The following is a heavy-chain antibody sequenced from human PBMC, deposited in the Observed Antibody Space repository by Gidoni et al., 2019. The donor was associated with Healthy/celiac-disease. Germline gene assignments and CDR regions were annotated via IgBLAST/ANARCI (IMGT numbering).Heavy chain of an antibody. CDR3: AKDRILCSGGSCYYNSYGMDV. V-gene: IGHV3-23*01. J-gene: IGHJ6*02. Sequence: EVQLLESGGGLVQPGGSLSLSCAASGITFSSHAMSWVRQAPGKGLEWVSAISGSGGSTYYADSVKGRFTISRDNSKNTLYLQMNSLRAEDTAVYYCAKDRILCSGGSCYYNSYGMDVWGQGTTVTVSS. CDR2: ISGSGGST. D-gene: IGHD2-15*01. CDR1: GITFSSHA.